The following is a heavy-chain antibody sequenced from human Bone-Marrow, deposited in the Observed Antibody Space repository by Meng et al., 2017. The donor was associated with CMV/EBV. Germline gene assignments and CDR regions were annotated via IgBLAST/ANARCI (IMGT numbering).Heavy chain of an antibody. CDR2: IYPGDSDT. CDR1: GYNFTDYW. J-gene: IGHJ4*02. V-gene: IGHV5-51*01. CDR3: ARGFFGGATKY. Sequence: GESLKISCKGSGYNFTDYWIGWVRQMPGKGLEWMGIIYPGDSDTTYSPSFQGQVTISADKSISTAYMELSRLRSDDTAVYYCARGFFGGATKYWGQGTLVTVSS. D-gene: IGHD1-26*01.